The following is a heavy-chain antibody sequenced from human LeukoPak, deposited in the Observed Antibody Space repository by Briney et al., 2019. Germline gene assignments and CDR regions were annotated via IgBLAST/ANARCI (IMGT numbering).Heavy chain of an antibody. CDR2: INTDGSIT. J-gene: IGHJ4*02. V-gene: IGHV3-74*01. CDR1: GFTFSSYW. D-gene: IGHD1-14*01. CDR3: ARANHILDY. Sequence: AGGSERLSCAASGFTFSSYWMHWVRQAPGKGLVWVSRINTDGSITSYAGSVQGRFTISRDNAKNTLYLQMNSLRADDTAAYYCARANHILDYWGQGTPVTVSS.